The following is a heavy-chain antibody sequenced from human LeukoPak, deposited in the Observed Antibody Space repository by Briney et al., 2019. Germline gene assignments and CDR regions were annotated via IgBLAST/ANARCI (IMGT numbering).Heavy chain of an antibody. CDR3: AKLYGSGKIRYYGMDV. CDR1: GLTVSSNY. D-gene: IGHD3-10*01. CDR2: LHAAGGT. J-gene: IGHJ6*02. V-gene: IGHV3-53*01. Sequence: GGSLRLSCAASGLTVSSNYITWARQPPGKGLEWVSVLHAAGGTYYADSVKGRFTISRDNSKSTLYLQMNSLRAEDTAVYYCAKLYGSGKIRYYGMDVWGQGTTVTVSS.